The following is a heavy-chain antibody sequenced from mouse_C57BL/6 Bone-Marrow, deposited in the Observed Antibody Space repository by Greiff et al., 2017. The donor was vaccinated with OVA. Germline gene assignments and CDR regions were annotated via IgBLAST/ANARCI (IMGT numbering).Heavy chain of an antibody. Sequence: EAGGGLVQPKGSLKLSCAASGFSFNTYAMNWVRQAPGKGLEWVARIRSKSNNYATYYADSVKDRFTISRDDSEIMLYLQMNNVKTEDTARDYCVRQRSLRGFAYWGQGTLVTVSA. J-gene: IGHJ3*01. CDR2: IRSKSNNYAT. CDR1: GFSFNTYA. D-gene: IGHD1-1*01. CDR3: VRQRSLRGFAY. V-gene: IGHV10-1*01.